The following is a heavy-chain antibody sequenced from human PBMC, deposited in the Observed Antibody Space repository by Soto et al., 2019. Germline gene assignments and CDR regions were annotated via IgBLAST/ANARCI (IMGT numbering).Heavy chain of an antibody. J-gene: IGHJ6*02. V-gene: IGHV1-69*01. CDR3: VRGRARGIESSMVRGLTCYDYGMDV. Sequence: QVQLVQSGVEVREPGSSVTVSCKSSGGTFSNSAFSWVRQAPGQGLEWMGGIIPILATPNYALRVQGRVTINAEESTSTVYMEVGSLRSEDTAIYYCVRGRARGIESSMVRGLTCYDYGMDVWGQGTTVTVSS. CDR1: GGTFSNSA. D-gene: IGHD3-10*01. CDR2: IIPILATP.